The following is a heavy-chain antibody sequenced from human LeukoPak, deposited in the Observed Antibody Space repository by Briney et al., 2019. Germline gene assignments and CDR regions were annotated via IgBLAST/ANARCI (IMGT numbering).Heavy chain of an antibody. Sequence: PGGSLRLSCAASGFTVSSNYMSWVRQAPGKGLEWVSLIYSGGITYYADSVKGRSTISRDTSKNTLFLQMNSLRAEDTAVYYCARGVRDFDYWGQGTLVTVSS. J-gene: IGHJ4*02. CDR2: IYSGGIT. CDR3: ARGVRDFDY. CDR1: GFTVSSNY. V-gene: IGHV3-53*05.